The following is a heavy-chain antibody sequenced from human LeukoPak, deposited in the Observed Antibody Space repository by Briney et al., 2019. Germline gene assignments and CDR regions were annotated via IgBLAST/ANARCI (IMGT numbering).Heavy chain of an antibody. J-gene: IGHJ5*02. Sequence: ASVKVSCKASGYTFTSYYMHWVRQAPGQGLEWMGIINPRGGYASYAQKFQGRVTITSDMSTSTVYMELSSLRSEDTAVYYCARDYGWFDPWGQGTLVTVSS. CDR1: GYTFTSYY. CDR3: ARDYGWFDP. D-gene: IGHD3-10*01. V-gene: IGHV1-46*01. CDR2: INPRGGYA.